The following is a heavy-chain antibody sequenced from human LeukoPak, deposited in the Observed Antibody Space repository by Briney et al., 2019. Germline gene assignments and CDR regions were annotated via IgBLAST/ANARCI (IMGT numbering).Heavy chain of an antibody. CDR1: GYTFTSYG. CDR2: ISAYNGNT. D-gene: IGHD6-13*01. J-gene: IGHJ6*03. V-gene: IGHV1-18*01. CDR3: ARKLAAVAGHMDV. Sequence: EASVKVSCKASGYTFTSYGISWVRQAPGQGLEWMGWISAYNGNTNYAQKLQGRVTMTTDTSTSKAYMELRRLRSDDTAVYYCARKLAAVAGHMDVWGKGTTVTVSS.